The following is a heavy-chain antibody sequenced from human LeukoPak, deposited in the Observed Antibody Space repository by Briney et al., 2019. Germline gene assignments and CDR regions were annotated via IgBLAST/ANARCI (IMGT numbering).Heavy chain of an antibody. CDR1: GYTFTGYY. D-gene: IGHD2-2*01. J-gene: IGHJ4*02. CDR2: INPNSGGT. Sequence: ASVKVSCKASGYTFTGYYMHWVRQAPGQWLEWMGWINPNSGGTNYAQKFQGRVTMTRDTSISTAYMELSRLRSDDTAVYYCARADIVVVPAYHDYWGQGTLVTVSS. V-gene: IGHV1-2*02. CDR3: ARADIVVVPAYHDY.